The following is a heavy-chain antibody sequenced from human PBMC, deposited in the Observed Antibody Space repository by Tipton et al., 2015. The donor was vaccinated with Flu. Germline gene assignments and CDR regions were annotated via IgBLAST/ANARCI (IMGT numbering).Heavy chain of an antibody. J-gene: IGHJ4*02. Sequence: TLSLTCEVSGLSISSGSYWGWIRQSPGKGLEWIGSVYHSGNTYYNPSLKSRVTISVDTSRNQFSLNLRSVTAADTAVYYCARGSTRRVLQYMYYFDFWGQGTLVTVSS. D-gene: IGHD2/OR15-2a*01. V-gene: IGHV4-38-2*01. CDR3: ARGSTRRVLQYMYYFDF. CDR2: VYHSGNT. CDR1: GLSISSGSY.